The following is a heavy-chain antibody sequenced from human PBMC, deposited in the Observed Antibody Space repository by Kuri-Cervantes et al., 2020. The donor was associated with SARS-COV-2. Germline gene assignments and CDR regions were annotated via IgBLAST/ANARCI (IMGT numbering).Heavy chain of an antibody. CDR2: IYWNDDK. CDR1: GFSLSTSGVG. J-gene: IGHJ4*02. CDR3: AHRGSRYFDWLLPFDY. V-gene: IGHV2-5*01. D-gene: IGHD3-9*01. Sequence: SGPTLVKPTQTLTLTCTFSGFSLSTSGVGVGWIRQPPGKALEWLALIYWNDDKRYSPSLKSRLTITKDTSKNQVVLTMTNMDPVDTATYYCAHRGSRYFDWLLPFDYWGQGTLVTVSS.